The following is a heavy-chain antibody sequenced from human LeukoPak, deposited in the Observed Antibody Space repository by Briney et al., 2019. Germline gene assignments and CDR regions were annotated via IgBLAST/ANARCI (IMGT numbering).Heavy chain of an antibody. CDR1: GGSISSYY. CDR3: ARGGVVVPAALTY. D-gene: IGHD2-2*01. Sequence: SETLSLTCTVSGGSISSYYWSWIRQPPGKGLEWIGYIYYSGSTNYNPSLKGRVTISVDTSKNQFSLKLSSVTAADTAVYYCARGGVVVPAALTYWGQGTLVTVSS. CDR2: IYYSGST. J-gene: IGHJ4*02. V-gene: IGHV4-59*01.